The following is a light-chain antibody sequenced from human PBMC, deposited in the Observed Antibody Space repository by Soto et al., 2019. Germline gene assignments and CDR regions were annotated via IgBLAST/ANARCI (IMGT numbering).Light chain of an antibody. CDR1: SSNIGNNA. CDR3: AAWDDSLNGYV. CDR2: YDD. Sequence: SVLTQPPSVSEAPRQRVTISCSGSSSNIGNNAVNWYQQLPGKAPKLLIYYDDLLPSGVSDRFSGSKSGTSASLAISGLQSADEADYYCAAWDDSLNGYVFGTGTKLTVL. V-gene: IGLV1-36*01. J-gene: IGLJ1*01.